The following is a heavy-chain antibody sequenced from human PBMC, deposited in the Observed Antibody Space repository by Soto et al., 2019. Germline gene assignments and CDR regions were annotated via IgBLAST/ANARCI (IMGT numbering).Heavy chain of an antibody. J-gene: IGHJ6*02. V-gene: IGHV3-64D*08. CDR3: VKAGGYYYHYYYGMDV. Sequence: GGSLRLSCSASGFTFSSYAMHWVRQAPGKGLEYVSAISSNGGSTYYADSVKGRFTISRDNSKNTLYLQMSSLRAEDTAVYYCVKAGGYYYHYYYGMDVWGQGTTVTVSS. CDR2: ISSNGGST. D-gene: IGHD3-22*01. CDR1: GFTFSSYA.